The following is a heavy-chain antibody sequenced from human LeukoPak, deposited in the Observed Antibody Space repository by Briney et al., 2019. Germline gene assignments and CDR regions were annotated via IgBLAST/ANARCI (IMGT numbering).Heavy chain of an antibody. D-gene: IGHD1-26*01. CDR2: ISAYNGNT. CDR3: ARDPRGSGWELLLGELLDY. CDR1: GGTFSSYA. J-gene: IGHJ4*02. V-gene: IGHV1-18*01. Sequence: ASVKVSCKASGGTFSSYAISWVRQAPGQGLEWMGWISAYNGNTNYAQKLQGRVTMTTDTSTSTAYMELRSLRSDDTAVYYCARDPRGSGWELLLGELLDYWGQGTLVTVSS.